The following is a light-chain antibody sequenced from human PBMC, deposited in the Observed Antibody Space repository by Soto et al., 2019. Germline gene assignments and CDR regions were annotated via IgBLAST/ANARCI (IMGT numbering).Light chain of an antibody. V-gene: IGKV3-20*01. Sequence: EIVLTQSPGTLSLSPGERATLSCRASQSVTSNYLAWYQQKPGQAHRLLIYGASTRDTGIADRFSGSGSGTDFTLTISRLEPEDFAIYYCQQYGSSPLFGQGTRLEIK. J-gene: IGKJ5*01. CDR3: QQYGSSPL. CDR1: QSVTSNY. CDR2: GAS.